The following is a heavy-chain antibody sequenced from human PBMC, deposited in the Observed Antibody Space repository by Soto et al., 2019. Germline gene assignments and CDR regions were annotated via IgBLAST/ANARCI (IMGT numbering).Heavy chain of an antibody. Sequence: QVQLVQSGAEVKKPGSSVKVSCKASGGTFSSYAISWVRQAPGQGLEWMGGIIPIFGTANYAQKFQGRVTTTADESTHTDYMEMSSVGSEYTAVYYCSRYKGSSHWSSLTCMDVWAQGTTINASS. CDR3: SRYKGSSHWSSLTCMDV. D-gene: IGHD6-13*01. V-gene: IGHV1-69*12. J-gene: IGHJ6*02. CDR2: IIPIFGTA. CDR1: GGTFSSYA.